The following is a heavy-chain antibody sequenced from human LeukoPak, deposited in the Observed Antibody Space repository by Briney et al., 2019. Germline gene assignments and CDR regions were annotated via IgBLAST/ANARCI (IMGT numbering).Heavy chain of an antibody. Sequence: SVKVSCKASGGTFSSYAISWVRQAPGQELEWMGGIIPIFGTANYAQKFQGRVTITTDESTSTAYMELSSLRSEDTAVYYCARGGGYGDLRLDPWGQGTLVTVSS. CDR1: GGTFSSYA. CDR3: ARGGGYGDLRLDP. J-gene: IGHJ5*02. V-gene: IGHV1-69*05. CDR2: IIPIFGTA. D-gene: IGHD4-17*01.